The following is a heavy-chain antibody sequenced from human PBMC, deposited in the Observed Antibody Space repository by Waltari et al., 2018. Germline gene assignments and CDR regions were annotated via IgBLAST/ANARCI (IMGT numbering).Heavy chain of an antibody. CDR2: ISYDGSNK. V-gene: IGHV3-30-3*01. CDR3: ARDARDIVVVPAAIRGYYYYYMDV. J-gene: IGHJ6*03. Sequence: QVQLVESGGGVVQPGRSLRLSCAASGFTFSSYAMHWVRQAPGKGLEWVAVISYDGSNKHYADSVKGRFTISRDNSKNTLYLQMNSLRAEDTAVYYCARDARDIVVVPAAIRGYYYYYMDVWGKGTTVTISS. CDR1: GFTFSSYA. D-gene: IGHD2-2*01.